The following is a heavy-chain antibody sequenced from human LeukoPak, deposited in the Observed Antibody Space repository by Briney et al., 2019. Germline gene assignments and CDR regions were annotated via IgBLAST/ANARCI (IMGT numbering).Heavy chain of an antibody. J-gene: IGHJ5*02. CDR1: GYTFTSCG. CDR3: ARDYRGYPGRFDP. V-gene: IGHV1-18*01. D-gene: IGHD5-12*01. Sequence: ASVKVSCKASGYTFTSCGISWVRPAPAQGLEWMGWISAYNGNTNYAQKLQGRVTMTTDTSTSTAYMELRSLRSDDTAVYYCARDYRGYPGRFDPGGQGTLVTVSS. CDR2: ISAYNGNT.